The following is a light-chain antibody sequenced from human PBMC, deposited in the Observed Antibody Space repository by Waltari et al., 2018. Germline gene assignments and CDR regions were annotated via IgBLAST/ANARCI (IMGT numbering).Light chain of an antibody. CDR2: VNSDGSH. CDR1: SGHSTTI. J-gene: IGLJ3*02. V-gene: IGLV4-69*01. Sequence: QLVLTQSPSASASLGASVKLTCTLSSGHSTTIIAWLQQQPEKGARYLMNVNSDGSHNKGGGIPDRFSGSSSGAARYLTISSLQSEDEADYYCQTGGHGTWVFGGGTRLTVL. CDR3: QTGGHGTWV.